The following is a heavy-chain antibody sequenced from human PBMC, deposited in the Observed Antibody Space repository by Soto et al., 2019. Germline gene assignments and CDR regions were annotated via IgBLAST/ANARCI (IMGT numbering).Heavy chain of an antibody. CDR2: IDYTGST. Sequence: QVQLQESDLGLVKSSQTLSLTCTVSGGSISSGVHYWKWIRQRPGKGMEWIGHIDYTGSTYYNPSLKSRVTISVDTSENQFSLKLSSVTAPDTAVYYCARGEWLRLYFGMDVWGQGTTVTVSS. J-gene: IGHJ6*02. V-gene: IGHV4-31*03. CDR1: GGSISSGVHY. CDR3: ARGEWLRLYFGMDV. D-gene: IGHD5-12*01.